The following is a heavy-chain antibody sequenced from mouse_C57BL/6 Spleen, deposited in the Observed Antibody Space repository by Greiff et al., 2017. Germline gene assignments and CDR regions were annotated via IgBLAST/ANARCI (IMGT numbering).Heavy chain of an antibody. CDR2: ISSGGSYT. V-gene: IGHV5-6*01. CDR3: ARQVDLSMDD. D-gene: IGHD1-1*02. CDR1: GFTFSSYG. J-gene: IGHJ4*01. Sequence: EVKLVESGGDLVKPGGSLKLSCAASGFTFSSYGMSWVRQTPDKRLEWVATISSGGSYTYYPDSVKGRFTISRDNAKNTLYLQMSSLKSEDTAMYYCARQVDLSMDDWGQGTSVTVSS.